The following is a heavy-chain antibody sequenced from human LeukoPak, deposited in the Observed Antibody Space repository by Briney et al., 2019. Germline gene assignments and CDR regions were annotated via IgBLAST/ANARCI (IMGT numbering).Heavy chain of an antibody. V-gene: IGHV3-30*02. CDR3: AKGSVALGDSDAFDI. J-gene: IGHJ3*02. D-gene: IGHD2-21*02. Sequence: GGSLRLSCAASGFTFSSYGMHWVRQAPGKGLEWVAVIWYGGSNKYYADSVKGRFTISRDNSKNTLYLQMNSLRAEDTAVYYCAKGSVALGDSDAFDIWGQGTMVTVSS. CDR2: IWYGGSNK. CDR1: GFTFSSYG.